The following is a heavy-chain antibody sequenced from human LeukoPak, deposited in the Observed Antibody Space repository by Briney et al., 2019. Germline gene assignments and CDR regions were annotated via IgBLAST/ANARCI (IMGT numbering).Heavy chain of an antibody. CDR3: ARDRPSDFWSGYSIGNYYYYGMDV. J-gene: IGHJ6*02. D-gene: IGHD3-3*01. Sequence: SETLSLTCTVSGASVSSGSYYWSWIRQPPGKGLEWIGYIYYSGSTNYNPSLKSRVTISVDTSKNQFSLKLSSVTAADTAVYYCARDRPSDFWSGYSIGNYYYYGMDVWGQGTTVTVSS. CDR1: GASVSSGSYY. V-gene: IGHV4-61*01. CDR2: IYYSGST.